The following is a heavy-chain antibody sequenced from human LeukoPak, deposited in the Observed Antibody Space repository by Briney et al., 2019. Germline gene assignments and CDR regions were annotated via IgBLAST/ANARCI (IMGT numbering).Heavy chain of an antibody. CDR3: ASGGYTAMVYGIIKNWFDP. D-gene: IGHD5-18*01. CDR2: IYYSGST. V-gene: IGHV4-39*01. J-gene: IGHJ5*02. Sequence: SETLSLTCTVSGGSISSSSYYWGWIRQPPGKGLEWIGSIYYSGSTYYNPSLKSRVTISVDTSKNQFSLKLSSVTAADMAVYYCASGGYTAMVYGIIKNWFDPWGQGTLVTVSS. CDR1: GGSISSSSYY.